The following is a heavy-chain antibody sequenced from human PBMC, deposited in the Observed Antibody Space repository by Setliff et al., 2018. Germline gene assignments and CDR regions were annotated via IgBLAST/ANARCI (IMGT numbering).Heavy chain of an antibody. J-gene: IGHJ4*01. D-gene: IGHD6-13*01. CDR2: IIPIFGTA. V-gene: IGHV1-69*05. Sequence: SVKVSCKASGGTFSSYAISWVRQAPGQGLEWMGVIIPIFGTANYAQKFQGRVTMTRDTSTSTVYMELSSLRSEDTAVYYCARDLRDSSSWYGGDYWGQGTLVTVSS. CDR3: ARDLRDSSSWYGGDY. CDR1: GGTFSSYA.